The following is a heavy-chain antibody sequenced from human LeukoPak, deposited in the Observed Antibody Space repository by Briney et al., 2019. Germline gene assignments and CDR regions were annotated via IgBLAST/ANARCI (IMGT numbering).Heavy chain of an antibody. Sequence: ASVKVSCKASGYTFTSYDINWMRQATGQGLEWMGWMNPNSGNTGYAQKFQGRVAMTTDTSTSTAYMELRSLRSDDTAVYYCARVSSGWYLDYWGQGTLVTVSS. CDR2: MNPNSGNT. D-gene: IGHD6-19*01. CDR1: GYTFTSYD. J-gene: IGHJ4*02. CDR3: ARVSSGWYLDY. V-gene: IGHV1-8*01.